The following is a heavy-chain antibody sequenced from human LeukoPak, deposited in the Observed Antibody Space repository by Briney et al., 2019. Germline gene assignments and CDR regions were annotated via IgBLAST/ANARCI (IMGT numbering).Heavy chain of an antibody. D-gene: IGHD3-22*01. Sequence: ASVKVSCKASGYTFTTYDINWVRQAPGQGLEWMGWINPNSGNTAYAQNFQGRVTMTRDSSRSTVYMELSSLKSEDTAVYYCASEAYYYDSSGYYKYWGQGTLVTVSS. CDR1: GYTFTTYD. CDR3: ASEAYYYDSSGYYKY. V-gene: IGHV1-8*01. J-gene: IGHJ4*02. CDR2: INPNSGNT.